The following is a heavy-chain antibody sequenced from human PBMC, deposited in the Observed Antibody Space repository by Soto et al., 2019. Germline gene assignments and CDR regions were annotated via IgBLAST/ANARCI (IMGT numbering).Heavy chain of an antibody. CDR2: IKQDGSEK. CDR1: GFTFSSYW. D-gene: IGHD3-3*01. Sequence: GGSLRLSCAASGFTFSSYWTSWVRQAPGKGLEWVANIKQDGSEKYYVDSVKGRFTISRDNAKNSLYLQMNSLRAEDTAVYYCARLTYDFWSGYYYNYFDYWGQGTLVTVS. V-gene: IGHV3-7*05. CDR3: ARLTYDFWSGYYYNYFDY. J-gene: IGHJ4*02.